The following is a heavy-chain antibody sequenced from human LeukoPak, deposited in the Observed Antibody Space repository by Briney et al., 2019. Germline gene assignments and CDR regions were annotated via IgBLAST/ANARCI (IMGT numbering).Heavy chain of an antibody. CDR2: IRGSGVDK. J-gene: IGHJ4*02. V-gene: IGHV3-23*01. CDR1: GFTFSTYL. D-gene: IGHD6-19*01. CDR3: AKHSGGSGWYYDS. Sequence: GGSLRLSCAASGFTFSTYLMTWVRRTPGKGLEYVSGIRGSGVDKYYADPVKGVFTISRDNSKNTLYLQMNRLRVEDTAVYYCAKHSGGSGWYYDSWGQGTLVTVSS.